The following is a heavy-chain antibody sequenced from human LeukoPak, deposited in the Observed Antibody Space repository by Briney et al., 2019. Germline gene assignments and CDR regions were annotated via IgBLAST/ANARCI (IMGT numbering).Heavy chain of an antibody. CDR1: GFTFGDYA. Sequence: GGSLRLSCTASGFTFGDYAMSRVRQAPGKGLEWVGFIRSKAYGGTTEYAASVKGRFTISRDDSKSIAYLQMNSLKTEDTAVYYCTRVGELLWFGELLPNWFDPWGQGTLVTVSS. CDR2: IRSKAYGGTT. V-gene: IGHV3-49*04. D-gene: IGHD3-10*01. CDR3: TRVGELLWFGELLPNWFDP. J-gene: IGHJ5*02.